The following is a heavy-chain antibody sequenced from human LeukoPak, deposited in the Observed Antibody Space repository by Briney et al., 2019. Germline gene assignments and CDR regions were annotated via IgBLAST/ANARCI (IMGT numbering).Heavy chain of an antibody. CDR1: GYTFTGYY. CDR2: ITPNSGGT. D-gene: IGHD6-13*01. Sequence: ASVKVSCKASGYTFTGYYMHWVRQAPGQGLEWMGRITPNSGGTNYAQKFQGRGTMTRDTSISTAYMELSRLRSDDTAVYYCARVKGYSSSWAFRYWGQGTLVTVSS. CDR3: ARVKGYSSSWAFRY. V-gene: IGHV1-2*06. J-gene: IGHJ4*02.